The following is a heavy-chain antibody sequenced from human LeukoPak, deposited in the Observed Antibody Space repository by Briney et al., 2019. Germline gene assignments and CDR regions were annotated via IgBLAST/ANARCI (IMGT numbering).Heavy chain of an antibody. CDR1: GGSISSYY. V-gene: IGHV4-59*01. CDR2: IHASGST. Sequence: PSETLSPTCTVSGGSISSYYWSWIRQTPGKGLEWIGYIHASGSTNYNPSLKSRVTISLDTSKKQFSLKLSSVTAADTAVYYCASGRRFSGSSIGLSYYFDYWGQGSLVTVSS. CDR3: ASGRRFSGSSIGLSYYFDY. D-gene: IGHD3-3*02. J-gene: IGHJ4*02.